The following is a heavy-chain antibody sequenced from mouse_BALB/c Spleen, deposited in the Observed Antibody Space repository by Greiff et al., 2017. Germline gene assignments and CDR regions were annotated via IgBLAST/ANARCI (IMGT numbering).Heavy chain of an antibody. J-gene: IGHJ2*01. CDR2: IYPSDSYT. Sequence: VQLQQSGAELVRPGASVKLSCKASGYTFTSYWINWVKQRPGQGLEWIGNIYPSDSYTNYNQKFKDKATLTVDKSSSTAYMQLSSPTSEDSAVYYCTRGRDYGDYWGQGTTLTVSS. D-gene: IGHD1-1*02. CDR3: TRGRDYGDY. CDR1: GYTFTSYW. V-gene: IGHV1-69*02.